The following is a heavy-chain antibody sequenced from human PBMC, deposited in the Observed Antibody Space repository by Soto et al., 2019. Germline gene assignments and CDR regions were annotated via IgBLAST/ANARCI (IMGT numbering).Heavy chain of an antibody. D-gene: IGHD3-10*01. CDR1: GYTFTDYG. J-gene: IGHJ5*02. Sequence: ASVKVSCKASGYTFTDYGVHWVRQAPGQRLEWMGCITAGNGDTKYSQKFQGRVTITRDTSASTAYMELSGLRSEDTAVYYCARARGPNWFDPWGQGTLVTVSS. V-gene: IGHV1-3*01. CDR3: ARARGPNWFDP. CDR2: ITAGNGDT.